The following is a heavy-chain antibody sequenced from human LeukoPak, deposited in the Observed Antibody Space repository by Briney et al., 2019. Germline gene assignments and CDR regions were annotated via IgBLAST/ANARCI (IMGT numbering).Heavy chain of an antibody. Sequence: SETLSLTCTVSGGSISSGSYYWGWIRQPPGKGLEWIGYIYYSGSTNYNPSLKSRVTISVDTSKNQFSLKLSSVTAADTAVYYCARGGGSSSWTYNWFDPWGQGTLVTVSS. CDR3: ARGGGSSSWTYNWFDP. V-gene: IGHV4-61*01. J-gene: IGHJ5*02. D-gene: IGHD6-13*01. CDR2: IYYSGST. CDR1: GGSISSGSYY.